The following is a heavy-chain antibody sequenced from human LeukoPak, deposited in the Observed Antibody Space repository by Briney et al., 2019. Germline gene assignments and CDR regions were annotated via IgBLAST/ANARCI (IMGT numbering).Heavy chain of an antibody. V-gene: IGHV3-21*01. D-gene: IGHD1-26*01. Sequence: GGSLRLSCAASGFTFSSYSMNWVRQAPGKGLEWVSSISGSSSYIYYADSVKGRFTISRDNAKNSLYVQMNSLRAEDTAVYYCARDLSVGAKPDLGFDYWGQGSLVTVSS. CDR1: GFTFSSYS. J-gene: IGHJ4*02. CDR3: ARDLSVGAKPDLGFDY. CDR2: ISGSSSYI.